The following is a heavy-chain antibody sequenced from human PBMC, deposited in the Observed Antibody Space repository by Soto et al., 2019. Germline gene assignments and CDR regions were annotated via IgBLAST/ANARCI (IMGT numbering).Heavy chain of an antibody. V-gene: IGHV3-48*01. J-gene: IGHJ4*02. Sequence: PGGSLRLSCAASGFTFSSYSMNWVRQAPGKGLEWVSYISSSSSTIYYADSVKGRFTISRDNAKNSLYLQMNSLRAEDTAVYYCARVFLGVRDKNPYYFDYWGQGTLVTVSS. CDR3: ARVFLGVRDKNPYYFDY. D-gene: IGHD3-10*01. CDR2: ISSSSSTI. CDR1: GFTFSSYS.